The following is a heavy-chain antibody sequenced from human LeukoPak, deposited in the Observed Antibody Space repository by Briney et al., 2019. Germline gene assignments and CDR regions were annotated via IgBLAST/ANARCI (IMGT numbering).Heavy chain of an antibody. CDR2: IYYSGST. CDR1: GGSISSYY. CDR3: ARGVRGYLYYYYGMDV. Sequence: PSETLSLTCTVSGGSISSYYWSWIRQPPGKGLEWIGYIYYSGSTNYNPSLKSRVTISVDTSKNQFSLKLSSVTAADTAVYYCARGVRGYLYYYYGMDVWGQGTTVTVSS. V-gene: IGHV4-59*01. D-gene: IGHD5-12*01. J-gene: IGHJ6*02.